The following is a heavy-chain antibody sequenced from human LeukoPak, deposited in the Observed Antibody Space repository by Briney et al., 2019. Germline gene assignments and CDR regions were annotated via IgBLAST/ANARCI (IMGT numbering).Heavy chain of an antibody. J-gene: IGHJ6*02. Sequence: PSETLSLTCTVSDGSISSYYWSWIRQPPGKGLEWIGYIYNSGSTNYNPSLKSRVTISVDTSKNQFSLKLSSVTAADTAVYYCGRTGSTGTGGYYYGVDVWGQGTTVTVSS. V-gene: IGHV4-59*08. CDR2: IYNSGST. D-gene: IGHD1-14*01. CDR1: DGSISSYY. CDR3: GRTGSTGTGGYYYGVDV.